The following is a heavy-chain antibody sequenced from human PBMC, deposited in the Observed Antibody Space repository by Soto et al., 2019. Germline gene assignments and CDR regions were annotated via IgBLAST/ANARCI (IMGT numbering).Heavy chain of an antibody. CDR1: GFTFSDYA. D-gene: IGHD6-19*01. Sequence: VQLVESGGGVVQPGRSLRLSCAASGFTFSDYAMHWVRQAPGKGLEWVAVVSHDGRNTHYADSVKGRFTISRDSSKTTASLEMTSLRAEDTAVYYCAKGGRQCLVTSYFNYWGQGALVTVSS. CDR3: AKGGRQCLVTSYFNY. CDR2: VSHDGRNT. J-gene: IGHJ4*02. V-gene: IGHV3-30*18.